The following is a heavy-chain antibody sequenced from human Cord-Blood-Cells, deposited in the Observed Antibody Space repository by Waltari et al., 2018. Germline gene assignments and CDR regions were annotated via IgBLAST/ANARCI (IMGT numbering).Heavy chain of an antibody. V-gene: IGHV4-59*01. Sequence: QVQLQESGPGLVKPSETLSLPCTVSGGSISSYYWSWIRQPPGKGLEWIGYIYYSGSTNYNPSLKSRVTISVDTSKNQFSLKLSSVTAADTAVYYCARDDGEYCSGGSCYSAFDIWGQGTMVTVSS. CDR3: ARDDGEYCSGGSCYSAFDI. CDR2: IYYSGST. D-gene: IGHD2-15*01. CDR1: GGSISSYY. J-gene: IGHJ3*02.